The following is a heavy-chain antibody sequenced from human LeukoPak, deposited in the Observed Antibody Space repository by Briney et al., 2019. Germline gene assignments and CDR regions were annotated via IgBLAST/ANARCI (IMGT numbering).Heavy chain of an antibody. V-gene: IGHV3-23*01. CDR3: AKGRTYCSGTSCYFFDF. CDR2: ISDSGGDI. Sequence: GGSLRLSCAASGFTFNSYPMSWVRQTPGKGLEWVSAISDSGGDIYYADSVKGRFTISRDNSKKTVYLQMNSLRAEDTAIYYCAKGRTYCSGTSCYFFDFWGQGTLVTVSS. D-gene: IGHD2-15*01. CDR1: GFTFNSYP. J-gene: IGHJ4*02.